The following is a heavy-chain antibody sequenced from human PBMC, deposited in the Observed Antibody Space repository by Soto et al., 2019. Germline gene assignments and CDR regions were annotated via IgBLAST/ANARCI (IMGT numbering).Heavy chain of an antibody. D-gene: IGHD3-10*01. CDR2: IIPILGIA. J-gene: IGHJ5*02. V-gene: IGHV1-69*02. CDR1: GGTFSSYT. Sequence: QVQLVQSGAEVKKPGSSVKVSCKASGGTFSSYTISWVRQAPGQGLEWMGRIIPILGIANYAQKFQGRVTITADKSTSTAYMELSSLRSEDTAVYYCASTSDITMVRGAKCDPWGQGTLVTVSS. CDR3: ASTSDITMVRGAKCDP.